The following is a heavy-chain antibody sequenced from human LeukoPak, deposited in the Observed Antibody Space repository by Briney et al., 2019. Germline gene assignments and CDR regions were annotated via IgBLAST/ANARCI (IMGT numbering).Heavy chain of an antibody. CDR2: IKQDGSEK. CDR3: AREVVVPSASYMDV. CDR1: GFTFSSYW. J-gene: IGHJ6*03. Sequence: PGGSLRLSCAASGFTFSSYWMSWVRQAPGKGLEWVANIKQDGSEKYYADSVKGRFTISRDNAKNSLYLQMNSLRAEDTAVYYCAREVVVPSASYMDVWGKGTTVTVSS. D-gene: IGHD2-2*01. V-gene: IGHV3-7*01.